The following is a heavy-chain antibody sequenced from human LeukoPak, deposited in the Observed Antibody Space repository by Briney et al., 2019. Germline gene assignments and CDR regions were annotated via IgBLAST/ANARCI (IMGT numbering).Heavy chain of an antibody. CDR2: IRDSGEA. CDR1: GFRVSGYY. V-gene: IGHV3-66*03. Sequence: GGSLRLSCAVSGFRVSGYYMSWVRQAPGKGLEWVGLIRDSGEAFYADFARGRFAISRDESENTLYLQKNSLRVEDTAVYFCARDRAANQDWVEFDPWGQGTPVIVSS. D-gene: IGHD3/OR15-3a*01. CDR3: ARDRAANQDWVEFDP. J-gene: IGHJ5*02.